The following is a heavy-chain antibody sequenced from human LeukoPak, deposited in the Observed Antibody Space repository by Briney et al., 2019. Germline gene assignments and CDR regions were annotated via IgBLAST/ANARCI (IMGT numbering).Heavy chain of an antibody. CDR3: ARGRSSGPWGELDY. D-gene: IGHD6-19*01. CDR1: GYTLTELS. Sequence: GASVKVSCKVSGYTLTELSMHWVRQAPGQGLEWMGWINPNSGGTNYAQKFQGRVTMTRDTSISTAYMELSRLRSDDTAVYYCARGRSSGPWGELDYWGQGTLVTVSS. V-gene: IGHV1-2*02. J-gene: IGHJ4*02. CDR2: INPNSGGT.